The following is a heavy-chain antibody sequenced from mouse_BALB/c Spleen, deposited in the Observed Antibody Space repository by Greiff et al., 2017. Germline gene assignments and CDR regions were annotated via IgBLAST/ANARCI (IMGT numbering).Heavy chain of an antibody. D-gene: IGHD2-14*01. V-gene: IGHV2-2*02. CDR1: GFSLTSYG. J-gene: IGHJ4*01. Sequence: QVQLQQSGPGLVQPSQSLSITCTVSGFSLTSYGVHWVRQSPGKGLEWLGVIWSGGSTDYNAAFISRLSISKDNSTSQVFFKMNSLQANDTAIYYCARTHMYDRWYAMDYWGQGTSVTVSS. CDR3: ARTHMYDRWYAMDY. CDR2: IWSGGST.